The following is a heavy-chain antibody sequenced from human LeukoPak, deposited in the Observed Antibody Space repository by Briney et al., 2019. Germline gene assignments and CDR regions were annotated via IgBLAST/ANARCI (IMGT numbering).Heavy chain of an antibody. CDR1: GFTFSDYY. CDR2: INSDGSGP. J-gene: IGHJ4*02. Sequence: PGGSLRLSCAASGFTFSDYYMSWIRQAPGKGLEWVSAINSDGSGPYYADSVKGRFTISRDNSNNTLYLQMNSLRAEDAAVYYCAKDSFTRSPTDFWGQGTLVAISS. V-gene: IGHV3-23*01. CDR3: AKDSFTRSPTDF. D-gene: IGHD2-2*01.